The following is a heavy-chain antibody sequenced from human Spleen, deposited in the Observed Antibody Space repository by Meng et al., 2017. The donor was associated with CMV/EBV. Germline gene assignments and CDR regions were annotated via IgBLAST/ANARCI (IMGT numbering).Heavy chain of an antibody. J-gene: IGHJ6*02. CDR3: ASRGYCSSTSCYRDYYYGMDV. V-gene: IGHV1-69*02. D-gene: IGHD2-2*02. CDR2: IIPILGIA. Sequence: SVKVSCKASGGTFSSYTISWVRQAPGQGLEWMGRIIPILGIANYAQKFQGRVTITADKSTSTAYMELSSLRSEDTAVYYCASRGYCSSTSCYRDYYYGMDVWGQGTTVTVSS. CDR1: GGTFSSYT.